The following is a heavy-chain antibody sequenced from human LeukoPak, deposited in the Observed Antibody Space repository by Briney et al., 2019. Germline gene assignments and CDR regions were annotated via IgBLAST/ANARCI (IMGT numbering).Heavy chain of an antibody. CDR2: MNPNSGST. CDR3: ARASDSGFDSSGYYYYYYGLDV. D-gene: IGHD5-12*01. Sequence: GASVKVSCKASGYTFASYDTSWVRQATGQGLEWMGWMNPNSGSTGYSQKFQGRVTMTRDTSISTAYMELSSLRSEDTAMYYCARASDSGFDSSGYYYYYYGLDVWGQGTTVTVSS. CDR1: GYTFASYD. V-gene: IGHV1-8*01. J-gene: IGHJ6*02.